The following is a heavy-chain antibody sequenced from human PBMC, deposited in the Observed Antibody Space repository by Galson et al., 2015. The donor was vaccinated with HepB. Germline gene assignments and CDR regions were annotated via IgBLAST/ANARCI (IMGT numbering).Heavy chain of an antibody. Sequence: SLRLSCAASGFTFSSYGMHWVRQAPGKGLEWVAVISYDGSNKYYADSVKGRFTISRDNSKNTLYLQMNSLRAEDTAVYYCAKLGFNYYGMDVWGQGTMVTVSS. CDR1: GFTFSSYG. CDR3: AKLGFNYYGMDV. D-gene: IGHD3-10*01. CDR2: ISYDGSNK. V-gene: IGHV3-30*18. J-gene: IGHJ6*02.